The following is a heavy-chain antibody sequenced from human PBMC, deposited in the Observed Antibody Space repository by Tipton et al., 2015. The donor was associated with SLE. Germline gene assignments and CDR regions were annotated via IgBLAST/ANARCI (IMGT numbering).Heavy chain of an antibody. V-gene: IGHV3-7*03. Sequence: SLRLSCAASGFTFSSYWMSWVRQAPGKGLEWVANIKQDGSEKYYVDSVKGRFSISRDNAKNSLFLQMNSLRAEDTAVYYCAKDRMVRGAGRYYYYGMDVWGQGTTVTVSS. D-gene: IGHD3-10*01. CDR2: IKQDGSEK. CDR1: GFTFSSYW. CDR3: AKDRMVRGAGRYYYYGMDV. J-gene: IGHJ6*02.